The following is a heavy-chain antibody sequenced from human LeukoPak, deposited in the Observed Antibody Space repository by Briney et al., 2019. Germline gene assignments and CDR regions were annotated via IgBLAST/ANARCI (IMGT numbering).Heavy chain of an antibody. CDR1: GFTFSVYA. CDR3: AKVSNGNYAGDAFDI. D-gene: IGHD1-7*01. Sequence: SGGSLRLSCAASGFTFSVYAMTWVRQAPGKGLEWVAAISGGGGSTYYADSVKGRFTISRDNSKNTLYLQMSSLRADDTAVYYCAKVSNGNYAGDAFDIWGQGTMVTVSS. J-gene: IGHJ3*02. V-gene: IGHV3-23*01. CDR2: ISGGGGST.